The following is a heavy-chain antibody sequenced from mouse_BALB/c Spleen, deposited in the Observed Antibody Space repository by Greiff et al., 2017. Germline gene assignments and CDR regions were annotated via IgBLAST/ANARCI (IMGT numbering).Heavy chain of an antibody. Sequence: VMLVESGPGLVAPSQSLSITCTVSGFSLTSYGVHWVRQPPGKGLEWLGVIWAGGSTNYNSALMSRLSISKDNSKSQVFLKMNSLQTDDTAMYYCARDDDGYYRWYFDVWGAGTTVTVSS. CDR1: GFSLTSYG. CDR2: IWAGGST. D-gene: IGHD2-3*01. CDR3: ARDDDGYYRWYFDV. V-gene: IGHV2-9*02. J-gene: IGHJ1*01.